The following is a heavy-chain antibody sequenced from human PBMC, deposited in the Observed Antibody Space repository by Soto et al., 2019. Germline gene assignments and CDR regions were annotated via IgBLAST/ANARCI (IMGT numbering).Heavy chain of an antibody. J-gene: IGHJ6*02. CDR1: GFTFSSYA. CDR3: PTDKGLVCYGIDV. D-gene: IGHD6-6*01. CDR2: ISYDGSNK. V-gene: IGHV3-30-3*01. Sequence: QVQLVESGGGVVQPGRSLRLSCAASGFTFSSYAMHWVRQAPGKGLEWVAVISYDGSNKYYADSVKVRFTISRDNSKNTLYLQMNSLRAEDTAVYYLPTDKGLVCYGIDVSGQGTTVIVSS.